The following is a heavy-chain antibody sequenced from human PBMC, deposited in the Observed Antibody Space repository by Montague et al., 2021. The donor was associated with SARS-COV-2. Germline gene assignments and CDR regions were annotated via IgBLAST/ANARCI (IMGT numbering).Heavy chain of an antibody. V-gene: IGHV4-34*01. CDR3: AGLGYGVVPSPILGVGPYYAYYYMDV. D-gene: IGHD2-15*01. J-gene: IGHJ6*03. CDR2: IHHGGST. CDR1: GGSFSTYS. Sequence: SETLSLTCAVHGGSFSTYSWNWIRQPPGKGLEWIGEIHHGGSTNYNPSLKSRVTISADTSKNQFPLKLTSVAAADTAVYYCAGLGYGVVPSPILGVGPYYAYYYMDVWGKGTTVTVSS.